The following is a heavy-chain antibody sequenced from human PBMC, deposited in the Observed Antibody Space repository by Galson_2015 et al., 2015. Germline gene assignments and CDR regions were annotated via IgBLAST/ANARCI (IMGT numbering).Heavy chain of an antibody. Sequence: SVKVSCKASGYTFTSYDINWVRQATGQGLEWMGWMNPNSGNTGYAQKFQGRVTMTRNTSISTAYMELSSLRSEDTAVYYCARRIGYCSSTSCYTPFGFDPWGQGTLVTVSS. J-gene: IGHJ5*02. D-gene: IGHD2-2*02. CDR1: GYTFTSYD. CDR3: ARRIGYCSSTSCYTPFGFDP. CDR2: MNPNSGNT. V-gene: IGHV1-8*01.